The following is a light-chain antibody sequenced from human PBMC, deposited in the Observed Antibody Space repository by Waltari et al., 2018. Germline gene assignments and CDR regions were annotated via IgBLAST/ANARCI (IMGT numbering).Light chain of an antibody. J-gene: IGKJ5*01. Sequence: DIVMTQSPLSLPVPPGEPASISCRPSQSLLHSNGYNYLDWYLQKPGQSPQLLIYLGSNRASGVPDRFSGSGSGTDFTLKISRVEAEDVGVYYCMQALQTPRTFGQGTRLEIK. CDR3: MQALQTPRT. V-gene: IGKV2-28*01. CDR1: QSLLHSNGYNY. CDR2: LGS.